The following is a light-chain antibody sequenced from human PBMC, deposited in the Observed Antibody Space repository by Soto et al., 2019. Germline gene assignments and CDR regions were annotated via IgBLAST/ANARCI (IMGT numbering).Light chain of an antibody. CDR3: QQYYSTPRT. V-gene: IGKV4-1*01. J-gene: IGKJ1*01. CDR1: QSVLSSSNYKNY. CDR2: WAS. Sequence: DIVMTQSPDSLAVSLGERATINCKPSQSVLSSSNYKNYLSWYQQKPGQPPKLLFSWASTRESGVPDRFSASGSGTDFTLSIGSLQAEDVAVYYCQQYYSTPRTFGQGTKVDIK.